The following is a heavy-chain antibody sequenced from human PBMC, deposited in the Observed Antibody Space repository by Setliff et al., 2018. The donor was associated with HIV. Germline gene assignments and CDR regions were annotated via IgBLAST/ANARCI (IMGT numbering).Heavy chain of an antibody. CDR3: ARAPITIFGVLIMPGSYDYMDV. D-gene: IGHD3-3*01. V-gene: IGHV4-34*01. J-gene: IGHJ6*03. CDR1: GESFSGYY. Sequence: KTSETLSLTCAVYGESFSGYYWNWIRQPPGKGLEWVAEINHSGSTKYNPSLKSRVTISVDTSKNQFSLKLSSVTAADTAVYYCARAPITIFGVLIMPGSYDYMDVWGKGTTVTVSS. CDR2: INHSGST.